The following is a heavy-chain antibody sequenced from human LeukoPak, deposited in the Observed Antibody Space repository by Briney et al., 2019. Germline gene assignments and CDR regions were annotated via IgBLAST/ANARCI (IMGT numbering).Heavy chain of an antibody. J-gene: IGHJ6*02. V-gene: IGHV1-69*13. CDR3: ARWTGITGDYCYYGMDV. CDR1: GGTFSSYA. Sequence: PSASVKVSCKASGGTFSSYAISWVRQAPGQGLEWMGGIIPIFGTANYAQKFQGRVTITADESTSTAYMELSSLRSEDTAVYYCARWTGITGDYCYYGMDVWGQGTTVTVSS. CDR2: IIPIFGTA. D-gene: IGHD1-20*01.